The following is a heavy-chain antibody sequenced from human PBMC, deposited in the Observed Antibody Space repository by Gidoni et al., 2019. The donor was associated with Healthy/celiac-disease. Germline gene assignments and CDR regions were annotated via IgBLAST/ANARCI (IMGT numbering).Heavy chain of an antibody. Sequence: QLQLQESGPGLVKPSETLSLTCTVSGGSISSSSYYWGWIRPPPGKGLEWIGSIYYSGSTYYNPSLKSRVTISVDTSKNQFSLKLSSVTAADTAVYYCARRRCGGDCYSDWYFDYWGQGTLVTVSS. CDR3: ARRRCGGDCYSDWYFDY. CDR2: IYYSGST. D-gene: IGHD2-21*02. V-gene: IGHV4-39*07. CDR1: GGSISSSSYY. J-gene: IGHJ4*02.